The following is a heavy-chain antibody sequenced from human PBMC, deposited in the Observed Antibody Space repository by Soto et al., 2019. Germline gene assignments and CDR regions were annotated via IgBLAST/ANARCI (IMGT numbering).Heavy chain of an antibody. D-gene: IGHD3-16*02. V-gene: IGHV1-69*13. CDR2: IIPIFGTA. J-gene: IGHJ3*02. CDR3: AKVDMITFGGVIVVDAFDI. Sequence: SVKVSCKASGCTFSSYAIIWVRQAPGQGLEWMGGIIPIFGTANYAQKFQGRVTITADESTSTAYMELSSLRSEDTAVYYCAKVDMITFGGVIVVDAFDIWGQGTMVTVSS. CDR1: GCTFSSYA.